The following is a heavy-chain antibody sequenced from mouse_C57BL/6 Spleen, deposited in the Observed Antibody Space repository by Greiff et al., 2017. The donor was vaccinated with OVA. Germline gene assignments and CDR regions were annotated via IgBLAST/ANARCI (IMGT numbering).Heavy chain of an antibody. CDR1: GYSITSGYY. CDR2: ISYDGSN. V-gene: IGHV3-6*01. D-gene: IGHD2-4*01. Sequence: EVQLQESGPGLVKPSQSLSLTCSVTGYSITSGYYWNWIRQFPGNKLEWMGYISYDGSNNYNPSLKNRISTTRDTSKNQFFLKLNSVTTEDTATYYCARERDDYDSYWYFDVWGTGTTVTVSS. CDR3: ARERDDYDSYWYFDV. J-gene: IGHJ1*03.